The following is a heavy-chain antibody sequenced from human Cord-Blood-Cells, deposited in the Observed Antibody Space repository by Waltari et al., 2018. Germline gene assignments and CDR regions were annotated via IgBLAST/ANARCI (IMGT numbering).Heavy chain of an antibody. J-gene: IGHJ4*02. CDR2: IIPIFGTA. Sequence: QVQLVQSGAEVKKPGSSVKVSCKASGGTFSSYAISWVRQAPGQGLEWMGGIIPIFGTANYAQKFQGRVTSTADESTSTAYMDLSSLRSEDTAVYYCARREQYGDYANGFDYWGQGTLVTVSS. D-gene: IGHD4-17*01. CDR1: GGTFSSYA. CDR3: ARREQYGDYANGFDY. V-gene: IGHV1-69*01.